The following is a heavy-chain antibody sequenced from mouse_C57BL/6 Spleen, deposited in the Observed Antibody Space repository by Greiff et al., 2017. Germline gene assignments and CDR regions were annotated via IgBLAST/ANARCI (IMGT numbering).Heavy chain of an antibody. J-gene: IGHJ2*01. CDR2: IDPSDSYT. CDR1: GYTFTSYW. CDR3: ARGRPSFDY. V-gene: IGHV1-69*01. Sequence: QVQLQQPGAELVMPGASVKLSCKASGYTFTSYWMHWVKQRPGQGLEWIGEIDPSDSYTNYNQKFKGKSTLTVDKSSSTAYMQLSSPTSEDSAVYYCARGRPSFDYWGQGTTLTVSS.